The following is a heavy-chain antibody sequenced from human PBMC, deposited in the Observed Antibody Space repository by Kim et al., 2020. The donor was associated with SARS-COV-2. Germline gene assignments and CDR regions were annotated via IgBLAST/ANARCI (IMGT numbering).Heavy chain of an antibody. D-gene: IGHD3-10*01. Sequence: ASVKVSCKASGYTFTSYAMHWVRQAPGQRLEWMGWINAGNGNTKYSQKFQGRVTITRDTSASTAYMELSSLRSEDTAVYYCARTSGYYGSGGTRSYYYGMDVWGQGTTVTVSS. CDR1: GYTFTSYA. CDR3: ARTSGYYGSGGTRSYYYGMDV. CDR2: INAGNGNT. V-gene: IGHV1-3*01. J-gene: IGHJ6*02.